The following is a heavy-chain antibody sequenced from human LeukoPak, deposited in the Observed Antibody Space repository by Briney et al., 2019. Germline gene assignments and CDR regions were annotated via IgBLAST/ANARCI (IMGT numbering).Heavy chain of an antibody. CDR3: VRDLGGRSGH. D-gene: IGHD1-26*01. V-gene: IGHV3-74*01. CDR1: GFTFSSNW. CDR2: INEDGSTT. J-gene: IGHJ4*02. Sequence: GGSLRLSCAASGFTFSSNWMHWVRQAPGKGLVWVSRINEDGSTTNYADSVKGRSTIFRDNAKNTLYLQMNSLRAEDSAVYYCVRDLGGRSGHWGQGTLVTVSS.